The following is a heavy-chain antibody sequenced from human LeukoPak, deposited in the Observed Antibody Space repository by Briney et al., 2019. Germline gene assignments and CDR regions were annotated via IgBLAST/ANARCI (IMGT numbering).Heavy chain of an antibody. V-gene: IGHV3-30-3*01. CDR1: GFTFSSYA. CDR2: ISYDGSNK. J-gene: IGHJ6*02. Sequence: SGGSLRLSCAASGFTFSSYAMHWVRQAPGKGLEWVAVISYDGSNKYYADSVKGRFTISRDNSKNTLYLQMNSLRAEDTAVYYCVKDLGSAITSALALDVWGQGTTVTVSS. CDR3: VKDLGSAITSALALDV. D-gene: IGHD2-15*01.